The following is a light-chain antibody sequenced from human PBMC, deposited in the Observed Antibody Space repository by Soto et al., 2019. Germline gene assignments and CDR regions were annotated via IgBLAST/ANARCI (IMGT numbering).Light chain of an antibody. J-gene: IGKJ5*01. Sequence: EMVMTQSPATLSVSPGERATLSCRASQSVSSNLAWYQQKPGQAPRLLIHDASSRATGIPARFSGSGSGTDFTLTISSLQPEDFAVYYCQQRGNWHPPISFGQGTRLEIK. V-gene: IGKV3D-11*02. CDR3: QQRGNWHPPIS. CDR1: QSVSSN. CDR2: DAS.